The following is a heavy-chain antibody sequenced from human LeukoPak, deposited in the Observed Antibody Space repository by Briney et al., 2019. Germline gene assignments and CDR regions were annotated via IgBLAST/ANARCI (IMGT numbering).Heavy chain of an antibody. CDR1: GINFRSYG. Sequence: PGGSLRLSCAASGINFRSYGMHWVRQAPGKGLEWVEVISYDGSHKYYADSVKGRFSISRDNSKNTLYLQMNSLRADDTAVYYCAKGARGDTVTSIVGLNWFDPWGQGTLVTVSS. CDR2: ISYDGSHK. V-gene: IGHV3-30*18. CDR3: AKGARGDTVTSIVGLNWFDP. D-gene: IGHD4-17*01. J-gene: IGHJ5*02.